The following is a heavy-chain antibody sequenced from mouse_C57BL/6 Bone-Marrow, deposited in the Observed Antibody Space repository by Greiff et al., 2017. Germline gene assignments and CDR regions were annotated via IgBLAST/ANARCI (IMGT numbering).Heavy chain of an antibody. CDR2: ISSGGSYT. CDR3: ARERDNRFAY. V-gene: IGHV5-6*01. J-gene: IGHJ3*01. Sequence: EVKLVESGGDLAKPGGSLKLSCAASGFTFSSYGMSWVRQTPDKRLEWVATISSGGSYTYYPDSVKGRFTISRDNAKNTLYLKLSSLKSEDKAMYYCARERDNRFAYWGQGTLVTVSA. CDR1: GFTFSSYG. D-gene: IGHD6-1*01.